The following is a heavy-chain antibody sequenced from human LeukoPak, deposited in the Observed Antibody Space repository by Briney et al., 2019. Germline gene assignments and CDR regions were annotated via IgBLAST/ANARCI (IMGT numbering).Heavy chain of an antibody. CDR1: KFTFSNYG. D-gene: IGHD1-1*01. V-gene: IGHV3-33*08. CDR3: VRDPSGSGFAFDS. J-gene: IGHJ4*02. Sequence: PGGSLRLSCTASKFTFSNYGMQWVRQAPGKGLEWVAFIWFDGSNKHYADSVKGRFTISRDNSEDTLCLQMNSLRAEDTAVYYCVRDPSGSGFAFDSWGQGALVTVSS. CDR2: IWFDGSNK.